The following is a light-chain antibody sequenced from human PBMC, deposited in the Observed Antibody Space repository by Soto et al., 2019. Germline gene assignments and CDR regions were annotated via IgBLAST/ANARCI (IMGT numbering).Light chain of an antibody. Sequence: QSALAQPASVSGSRGQSITISCTGTSSDVGRYNYVSWFQQHPGKVPKLIIYDVSNRPSGVSNRFSGSKSGNTASLTISGLQAEDEADYYCSSYTSSSTYVFGTGTKVTVL. CDR3: SSYTSSSTYV. CDR1: SSDVGRYNY. CDR2: DVS. J-gene: IGLJ1*01. V-gene: IGLV2-14*03.